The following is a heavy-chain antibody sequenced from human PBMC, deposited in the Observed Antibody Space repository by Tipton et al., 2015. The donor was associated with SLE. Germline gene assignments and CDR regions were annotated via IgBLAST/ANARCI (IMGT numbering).Heavy chain of an antibody. CDR1: GGSISSYY. V-gene: IGHV4-59*12. D-gene: IGHD6-13*01. CDR3: ARVQSSWYGDYFDY. J-gene: IGHJ4*02. Sequence: TLSLTCTVSGGSISSYYWSWIRQPPGKGLEWIGYIYYSGSTNYNPSLKSRVTISVDTSKNQSSLKLSSVTAADTAVYYCARVQSSWYGDYFDYWGQGTLVTVSS. CDR2: IYYSGST.